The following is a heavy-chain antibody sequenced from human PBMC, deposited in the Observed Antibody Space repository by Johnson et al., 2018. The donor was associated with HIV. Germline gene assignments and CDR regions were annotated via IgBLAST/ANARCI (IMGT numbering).Heavy chain of an antibody. V-gene: IGHV3-7*03. Sequence: EQLVESGGGLVQPGGSLRLSCAASRFTFSSYWMHWVRQAPGKGLEWVGNIKQDGSEKYYVDSVKGRFTISRDDATNSLYLQMHSLRTEDTALYYCARPYYNTNDYYLYSVDIWGQGTMVTVSS. CDR1: RFTFSSYW. CDR2: IKQDGSEK. D-gene: IGHD3-22*01. CDR3: ARPYYNTNDYYLYSVDI. J-gene: IGHJ3*02.